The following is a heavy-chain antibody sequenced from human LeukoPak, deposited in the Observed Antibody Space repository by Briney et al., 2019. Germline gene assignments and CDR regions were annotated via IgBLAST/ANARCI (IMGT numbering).Heavy chain of an antibody. CDR1: EYTFTSYD. CDR2: MNPNSGNT. D-gene: IGHD3-10*01. J-gene: IGHJ4*02. CDR3: CVIHYGRRINFDY. Sequence: ASVKVSCKASEYTFTSYDINWVRQATGQGLEWMGWMNPNSGNTGYAQKFQGRVTMARNTSISTAYMETSSLRSEDTAVYYCCVIHYGRRINFDYWGQGTLVTVSS. V-gene: IGHV1-8*01.